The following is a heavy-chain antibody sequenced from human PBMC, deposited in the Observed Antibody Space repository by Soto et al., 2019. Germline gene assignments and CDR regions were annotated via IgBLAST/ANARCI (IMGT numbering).Heavy chain of an antibody. CDR2: ISYDGSNK. CDR3: AKDRPSGSRPYYYGMDV. V-gene: IGHV3-30*18. CDR1: GFTFSSYG. J-gene: IGHJ6*02. Sequence: QVQLVESGGGVVRPGRSLRLSFAASGFTFSSYGMHWVRQAPGKGLGWVAVISYDGSNKYYADSVKGRFTISRDNSKNTLYLKMNSLRAEDTAVYYCAKDRPSGSRPYYYGMDVWGQGTTVTVSS. D-gene: IGHD1-26*01.